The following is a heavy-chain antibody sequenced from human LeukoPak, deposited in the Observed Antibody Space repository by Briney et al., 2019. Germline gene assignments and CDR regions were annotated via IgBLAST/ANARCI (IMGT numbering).Heavy chain of an antibody. J-gene: IGHJ4*02. Sequence: SVKVSCKASGGTFSSYTIGWVRQAPGQGLEWMGRIIPILGIANYAQKFQGRVTITADKSTSTAYMELSSLRSEDTAVYYYARDGLSGYCSSTSCYTSPVDYWGQGTLVTVSS. CDR2: IIPILGIA. D-gene: IGHD2-2*01. CDR1: GGTFSSYT. CDR3: ARDGLSGYCSSTSCYTSPVDY. V-gene: IGHV1-69*04.